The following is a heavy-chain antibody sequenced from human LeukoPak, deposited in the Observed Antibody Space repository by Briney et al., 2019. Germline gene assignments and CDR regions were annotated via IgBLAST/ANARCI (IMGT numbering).Heavy chain of an antibody. CDR2: ITNDGSST. CDR1: GLTFSSHW. CDR3: AKEDSSGPQ. J-gene: IGHJ4*02. Sequence: PGGSLRLSCAASGLTFSSHWMHWVRHAPGKGLVWVSRITNDGSSTTYADSVKGRFTISRDNAKNMLYLQVNSLRAEDTAVYYCAKEDSSGPQWGQGTLVTVSS. D-gene: IGHD3-22*01. V-gene: IGHV3-74*01.